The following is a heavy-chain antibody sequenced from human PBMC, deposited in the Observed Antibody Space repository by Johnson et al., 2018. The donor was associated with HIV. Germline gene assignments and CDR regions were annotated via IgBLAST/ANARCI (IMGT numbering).Heavy chain of an antibody. CDR2: VGNDGDT. CDR1: GFTFSSYA. V-gene: IGHV3-13*01. Sequence: EVQLVESGGGLVQPGRSLRLSCAASGFTFSSYAMSWVRQAPGKGLEWVSAVGNDGDTYYSGSVKGRFAVSRENAKNSLSLQMNSLRAGDTAVYFCARGRDLSAFDIWGRGTMVTVSS. CDR3: ARGRDLSAFDI. J-gene: IGHJ3*02. D-gene: IGHD5-24*01.